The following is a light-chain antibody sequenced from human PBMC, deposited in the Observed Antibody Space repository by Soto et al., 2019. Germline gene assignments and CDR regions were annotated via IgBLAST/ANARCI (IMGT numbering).Light chain of an antibody. CDR2: ANN. V-gene: IGLV1-40*01. CDR3: QSYDSSLSASVV. Sequence: QSALTQPPSVSGAPGQRVTISCTGNSSNIGTGYDVHWYQLLPRTAPKLLIYANNNRPSGVPDRFSGSRSGTSASLAITGLQAEDEAEYYCQSYDSSLSASVVFGGGTKVTVL. J-gene: IGLJ2*01. CDR1: SSNIGTGYD.